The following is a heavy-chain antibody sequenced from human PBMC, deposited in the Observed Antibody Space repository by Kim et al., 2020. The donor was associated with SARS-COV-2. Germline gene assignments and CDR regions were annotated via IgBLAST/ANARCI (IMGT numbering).Heavy chain of an antibody. Sequence: SETLSLTCTVSGGSISSNSYYWGWIRQPPGKGLEWIGSIYYSGGTYYNPSLKSRVTMSVDTSKNQFSLKLSSVTAADTALYYCASLYCTNGVCLGSSYYYGMDVWGQGTTVTVSS. CDR2: IYYSGGT. CDR3: ASLYCTNGVCLGSSYYYGMDV. V-gene: IGHV4-39*01. CDR1: GGSISSNSYY. D-gene: IGHD2-8*01. J-gene: IGHJ6*02.